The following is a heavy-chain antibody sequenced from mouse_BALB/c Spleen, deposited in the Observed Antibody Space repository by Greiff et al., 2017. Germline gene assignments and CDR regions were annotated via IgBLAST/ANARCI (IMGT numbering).Heavy chain of an antibody. CDR1: GFTFSDYY. CDR2: ISDGGSYT. V-gene: IGHV5-4*02. Sequence: DVKLVESGGGLVKPGGSLKLSCAASGFTFSDYYMYWVRQTPEKRLEWVATISDGGSYTYYPDSVKGRFTISRDNAKNNLYLQMSSLKSEDTAMYYCARDGDGRYYAMDYWGQGTSVTVSS. D-gene: IGHD1-2*01. CDR3: ARDGDGRYYAMDY. J-gene: IGHJ4*01.